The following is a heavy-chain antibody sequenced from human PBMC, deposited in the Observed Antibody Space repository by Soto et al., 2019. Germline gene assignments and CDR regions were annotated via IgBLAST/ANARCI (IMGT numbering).Heavy chain of an antibody. J-gene: IGHJ1*01. Sequence: QVQLQQWGAGLLKPSETLSLTCAVYGGSFRGYYWSWIRQPPGKGLEWIGDINHSGRTTYNPSLKXRXTXXVDTSKNQFSLKLTAMTAADTAVYYCARGEGGFQYWGQGTLVTVSS. V-gene: IGHV4-34*01. CDR2: INHSGRT. CDR1: GGSFRGYY. CDR3: ARGEGGFQY.